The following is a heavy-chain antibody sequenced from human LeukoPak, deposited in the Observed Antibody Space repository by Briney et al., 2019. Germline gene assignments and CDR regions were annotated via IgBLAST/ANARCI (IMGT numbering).Heavy chain of an antibody. CDR2: ISSNGGST. D-gene: IGHD3-3*01. Sequence: PGGSLRLSCATSGFTFSRYAMYWARQAPGKGLEYVSGISSNGGSTYYANSVKGRFTISRDNSKNTLYLQMGSLRAEDMAVYYCARGNTIFGVVYYYFDYWGQGTLVTVSS. CDR3: ARGNTIFGVVYYYFDY. J-gene: IGHJ4*02. V-gene: IGHV3-64*01. CDR1: GFTFSRYA.